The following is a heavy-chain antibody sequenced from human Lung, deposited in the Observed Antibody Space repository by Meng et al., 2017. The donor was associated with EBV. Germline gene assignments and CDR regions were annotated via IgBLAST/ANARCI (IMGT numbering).Heavy chain of an antibody. D-gene: IGHD3-3*01. J-gene: IGHJ5*02. CDR1: GGSINSGDYY. Sequence: HVQLPALGPVLVNPSQTPSLTCTVSGGSINSGDYYWSWLRQHPGKGLEWIGYIYFSGSTYYNPSLKSRITISVDSSNNQFSLKLSSVTAADTAVYYCARDSPVGGGHPPNCFDPWGQGTLVTVSS. V-gene: IGHV4-31*03. CDR3: ARDSPVGGGHPPNCFDP. CDR2: IYFSGST.